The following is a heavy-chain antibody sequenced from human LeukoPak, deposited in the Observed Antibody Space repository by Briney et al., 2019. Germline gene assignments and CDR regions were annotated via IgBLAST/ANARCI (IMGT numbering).Heavy chain of an antibody. CDR2: ISTRGGAT. J-gene: IGHJ4*02. D-gene: IGHD6-13*01. Sequence: GGSLRLSCAASGFTFSSYAMTWVRQAPGKGLEWVSGISTRGGATSYADSVQGRFTISRDNSKNTLYLQMNSLRAGDTAVYYCAKGHTSNLYLFDQWGQGTLVTVSS. CDR3: AKGHTSNLYLFDQ. CDR1: GFTFSSYA. V-gene: IGHV3-23*01.